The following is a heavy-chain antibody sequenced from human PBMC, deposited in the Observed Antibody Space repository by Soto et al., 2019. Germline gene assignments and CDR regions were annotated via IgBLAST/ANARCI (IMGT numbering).Heavy chain of an antibody. V-gene: IGHV1-69*06. D-gene: IGHD3-22*01. CDR3: ARVLSPDDSSGQAFGY. J-gene: IGHJ4*02. CDR1: EDIFSSYA. Sequence: SVKVSCKASEDIFSSYAISWVRQAPGQGLEWMGGIIPIFGTANYAQKFQGRVTITADKSTSTAYMELSSLRSEDTAVYYCARVLSPDDSSGQAFGYWGQGTLVTVSS. CDR2: IIPIFGTA.